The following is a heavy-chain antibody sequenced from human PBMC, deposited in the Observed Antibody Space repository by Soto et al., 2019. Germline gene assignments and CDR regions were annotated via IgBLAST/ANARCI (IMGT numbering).Heavy chain of an antibody. V-gene: IGHV1-3*01. CDR3: VSSHVSATGIYWFDP. CDR1: GYTFTSYG. D-gene: IGHD6-13*01. CDR2: INAANGDT. Sequence: QVQLVQSGTEVKKPGASVKVSCTASGYTFTSYGIHWVRQAPGQRLEWMGWINAANGDTKYSPKFQGRVTITRDTSASTAYMELSSLRSEDTAVYYCVSSHVSATGIYWFDPGGQGTLVTVSS. J-gene: IGHJ5*02.